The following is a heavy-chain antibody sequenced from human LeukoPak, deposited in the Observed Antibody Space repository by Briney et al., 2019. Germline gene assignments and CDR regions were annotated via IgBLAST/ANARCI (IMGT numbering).Heavy chain of an antibody. CDR2: ISSSSSYI. CDR3: AREDYCSGGSCYGY. CDR1: GFTFSSYS. J-gene: IGHJ4*02. D-gene: IGHD2-15*01. V-gene: IGHV3-21*01. Sequence: GGSLRLSCAASGFTFSSYSMNWVRQAPGKGLEWVSSISSSSSYIYYADSVKGRFNISRDNAKNSLYLQMNSLRAEDTAVYYCAREDYCSGGSCYGYWGQGTLVTVSS.